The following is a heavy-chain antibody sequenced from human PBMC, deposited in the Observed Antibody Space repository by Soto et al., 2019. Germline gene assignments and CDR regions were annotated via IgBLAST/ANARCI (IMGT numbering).Heavy chain of an antibody. CDR2: IYYSGST. V-gene: IGHV4-31*03. Sequence: SETLSLTCTVSGGSISSGGYYWSWIRQHPGKGLEWIGYIYYSGSTYYNPSLKSRVTISVDTSKNQFSLKLSSVTAADTAVYYCAAEKIWFGVLKLNAFDIWGQGTMVTVSS. CDR3: AAEKIWFGVLKLNAFDI. D-gene: IGHD3-10*01. CDR1: GGSISSGGYY. J-gene: IGHJ3*02.